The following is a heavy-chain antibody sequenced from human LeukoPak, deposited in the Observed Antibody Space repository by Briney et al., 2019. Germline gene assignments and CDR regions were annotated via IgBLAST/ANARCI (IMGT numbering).Heavy chain of an antibody. V-gene: IGHV4-34*01. CDR3: ARVTTAASFDY. J-gene: IGHJ4*02. D-gene: IGHD3-22*01. Sequence: SETLSLTCAVYGGSFSGYYWSWIRQPPGKGLEWIGEINHSGSTNYNPSLKSRVTISVDTSKNQFSLKLSSVTAADTAVYYCARVTTAASFDYWGQGTLVTVSS. CDR2: INHSGST. CDR1: GGSFSGYY.